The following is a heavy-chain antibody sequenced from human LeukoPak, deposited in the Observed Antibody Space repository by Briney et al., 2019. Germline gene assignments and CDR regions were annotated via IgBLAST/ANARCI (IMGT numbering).Heavy chain of an antibody. V-gene: IGHV1-18*01. CDR3: ARVXISTIFXVXXXXGXYXYMDX. D-gene: IGHD3-3*01. Sequence: ASVKVSCKASGYTFTSYGISWVRQAPGQGLEWMGWISAYNGNTNYAQKLQGRVTMTTDTSTSTAYMELRSLRSDDTAGYYRARVXISTIFXVXXXXGXYXYMDXWGKGTTVTXXS. CDR1: GYTFTSYG. J-gene: IGHJ6*03. CDR2: ISAYNGNT.